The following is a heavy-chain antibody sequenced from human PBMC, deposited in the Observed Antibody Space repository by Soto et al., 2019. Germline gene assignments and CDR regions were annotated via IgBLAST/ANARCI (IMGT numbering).Heavy chain of an antibody. CDR3: AKDLWGSAKRWYGMDV. D-gene: IGHD3-10*01. V-gene: IGHV3-23*01. J-gene: IGHJ6*02. Sequence: EVQLLESGGGLVQPGGSLRLSCAASGFTFNNYAMTWVRQAPGKGLEWVSSISGSGGSTYYADSVRGRFTVSRDNSNNTLHLQMSRLRVEDTAVYYCAKDLWGSAKRWYGMDVWGQETTVTVFS. CDR1: GFTFNNYA. CDR2: ISGSGGST.